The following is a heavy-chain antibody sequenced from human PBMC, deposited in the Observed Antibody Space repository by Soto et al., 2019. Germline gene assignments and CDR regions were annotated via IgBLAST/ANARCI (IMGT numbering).Heavy chain of an antibody. CDR3: AREVVELTHYYYGMDV. D-gene: IGHD1-7*01. V-gene: IGHV1-69*06. CDR1: GGTFSSYA. J-gene: IGHJ6*02. CDR2: IIPIFGTA. Sequence: SVEVSCKASGGTFSSYAISWVRQAPGQGLEWMGGIIPIFGTANYAQKFQGRVTITADKSTSTAYMELSSLRSEDTAVYYCAREVVELTHYYYGMDVWGQGTTVTVSS.